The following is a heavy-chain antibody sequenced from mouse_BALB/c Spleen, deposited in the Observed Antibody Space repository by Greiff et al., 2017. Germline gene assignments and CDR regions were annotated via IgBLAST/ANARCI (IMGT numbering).Heavy chain of an antibody. CDR2: ISDGGSYT. J-gene: IGHJ2*01. CDR1: GFTFSDYY. V-gene: IGHV5-4*02. CDR3: ARGTGYYFDY. Sequence: EVQLVESGGGLVKPGGSLKLSCAASGFTFSDYYMYWVRQTPEKRLEWVATISDGGSYTYYPDSVKGRSTISRDNAKNNLYLQMSSLKSEDTAMYYCARGTGYYFDYWGQGTTLTVSS.